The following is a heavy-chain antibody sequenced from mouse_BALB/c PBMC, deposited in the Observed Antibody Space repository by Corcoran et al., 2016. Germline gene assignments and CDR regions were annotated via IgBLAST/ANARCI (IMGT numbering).Heavy chain of an antibody. D-gene: IGHD1-1*01. CDR3: ARSGSSYGWYFDV. CDR1: GYTFTNYG. J-gene: IGHJ1*01. V-gene: IGHV9-1*02. Sequence: QIQLVQSGPELKKPGETVKISCKASGYTFTNYGMNWVKQAPGKGLKWMGWINTYTGEPTYADDIKGRFAFSLETSASTAYLQINNLKNEDMATYFCARSGSSYGWYFDVWGAGTTVTVSS. CDR2: INTYTGEP.